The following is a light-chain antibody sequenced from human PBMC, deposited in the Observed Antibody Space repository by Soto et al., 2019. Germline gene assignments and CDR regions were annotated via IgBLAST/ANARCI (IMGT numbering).Light chain of an antibody. CDR2: AAS. CDR1: QSSSNY. CDR3: QQSYGTPLT. V-gene: IGKV1-39*01. Sequence: DMEMTQSPSSLSASVGERVTSTCRATQSSSNYLNWYQHKPGKVPKLLIYAASSLQSGVPTRFSGSGSGTDFTLTINSLQPEDFATYYCQQSYGTPLTFGGGTKIEIK. J-gene: IGKJ4*01.